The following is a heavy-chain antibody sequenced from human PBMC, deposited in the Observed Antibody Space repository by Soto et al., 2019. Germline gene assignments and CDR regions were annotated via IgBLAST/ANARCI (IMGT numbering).Heavy chain of an antibody. Sequence: EVQLVESGGGLVQPGGSLRLSCAASGFTFSSYSMNWVRQAPGKGLEWVSYISSSSSTIYYADSVKGRFTISRDNAKNSRYLQMNSLRDEDTAVYYCAVEYSSSYGGGDFDYWGQGTLVTVSS. CDR2: ISSSSSTI. V-gene: IGHV3-48*02. CDR3: AVEYSSSYGGGDFDY. CDR1: GFTFSSYS. J-gene: IGHJ4*02. D-gene: IGHD6-6*01.